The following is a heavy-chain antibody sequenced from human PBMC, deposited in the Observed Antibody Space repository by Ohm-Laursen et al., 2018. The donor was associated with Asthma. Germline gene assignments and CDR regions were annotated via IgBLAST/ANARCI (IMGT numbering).Heavy chain of an antibody. J-gene: IGHJ4*02. CDR2: GGCYYDGGLK. D-gene: IGHD3-3*01. V-gene: IGHV3-30-3*01. Sequence: SLRLSCSASGFTFRSYAMHWVRQAPGKGLEWVAVGGCYYDGGLKYYADSVNGRLTVASDDSKNTLYLQMNSLRPDDTAVYYCARDVMEWYLPAFDFWGQGTLVTVSA. CDR1: GFTFRSYA. CDR3: ARDVMEWYLPAFDF.